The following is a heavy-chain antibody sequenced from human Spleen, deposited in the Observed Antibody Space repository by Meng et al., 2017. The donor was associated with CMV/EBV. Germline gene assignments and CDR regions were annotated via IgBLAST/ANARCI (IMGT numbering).Heavy chain of an antibody. CDR3: ASLPSDSNGYYQDFDN. Sequence: SETLSLTCAVSGGSISSSNWWSWVRQPPGKGLEWIGEIYHSGRTNYNPSLKSRVTISVDKSKNQFSLNLSSVTAADTAVYYCASLPSDSNGYYQDFDNWGQGTLVTVSS. CDR2: IYHSGRT. J-gene: IGHJ4*02. D-gene: IGHD3-22*01. V-gene: IGHV4-4*02. CDR1: GGSISSSNW.